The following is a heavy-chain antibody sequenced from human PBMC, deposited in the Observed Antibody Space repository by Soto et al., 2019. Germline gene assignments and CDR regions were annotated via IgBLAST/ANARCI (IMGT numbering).Heavy chain of an antibody. V-gene: IGHV4-30-2*01. J-gene: IGHJ4*02. Sequence: QLQLQESGSGLVKPSQTLSLTCAVSGGSISSDGYSWSWIRQPPGKGLEWIGYIYHIRSTYYNPSLKSRVIISVYRSKNHFSLKLSSVTAADTAVYYCARRIDYGDYFDYWGQGTLVTVSS. D-gene: IGHD4-17*01. CDR1: GGSISSDGYS. CDR3: ARRIDYGDYFDY. CDR2: IYHIRST.